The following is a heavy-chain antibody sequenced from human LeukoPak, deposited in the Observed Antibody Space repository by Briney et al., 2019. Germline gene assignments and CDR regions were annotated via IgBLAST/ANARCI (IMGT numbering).Heavy chain of an antibody. J-gene: IGHJ4*02. CDR3: ARGRLSFDY. CDR2: IYYSGST. V-gene: IGHV4-59*01. D-gene: IGHD6-19*01. CDR1: GGSISSYY. Sequence: TSETLSLTCTVSGGSISSYYWSWIRQPPGKGLEWIGYIYYSGSTNYNPSLKSRVTISVETSKNQFSLKLSSVTAADTAVYYCARGRLSFDYWGQGTLVTVSS.